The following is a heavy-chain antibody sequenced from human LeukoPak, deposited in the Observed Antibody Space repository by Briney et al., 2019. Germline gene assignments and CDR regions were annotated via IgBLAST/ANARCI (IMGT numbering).Heavy chain of an antibody. J-gene: IGHJ4*02. CDR3: ARGLRSYPAALNFDY. CDR2: INPNSGGT. Sequence: ASVKVSRKASGYTFTGYYMHWVRQAPGQGLEWMGRINPNSGGTNYAQKLQGRVTMTTDTSTSTAYMELRSLRSDDTAVYYCARGLRSYPAALNFDYWGQGTLVTVSS. V-gene: IGHV1-2*06. CDR1: GYTFTGYY. D-gene: IGHD1-26*01.